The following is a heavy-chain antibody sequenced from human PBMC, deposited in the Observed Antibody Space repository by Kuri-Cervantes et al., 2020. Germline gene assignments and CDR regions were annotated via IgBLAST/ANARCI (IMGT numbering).Heavy chain of an antibody. Sequence: GSLRLSCTVSGGSISSYYWSWIRQPAGKGLEWIGRIYTSGSTNYNPSLKSRVTMSVDTSRNQFSLKLSSVTAADTAVYYCARIVGALHAFDIWGQGTVVTVSS. CDR3: ARIVGALHAFDI. CDR2: IYTSGST. J-gene: IGHJ3*02. V-gene: IGHV4-4*07. D-gene: IGHD1-26*01. CDR1: GGSISSYY.